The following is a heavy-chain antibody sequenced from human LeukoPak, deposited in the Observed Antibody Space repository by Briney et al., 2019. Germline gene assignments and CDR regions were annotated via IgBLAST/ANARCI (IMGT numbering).Heavy chain of an antibody. V-gene: IGHV3-53*01. CDR1: GFTVSSIH. J-gene: IGHJ3*02. Sequence: PGGSLRLSCAASGFTVSSIHMVWVRQAPGKGLEWVSVTYTGGNSYYADSVKGRFIISRDISKNTLYLQMNSLRAEDSALYYCARGGRGSAAVVAPRSFDIWGLGTMVTVSS. CDR3: ARGGRGSAAVVAPRSFDI. D-gene: IGHD3-22*01. CDR2: TYTGGNS.